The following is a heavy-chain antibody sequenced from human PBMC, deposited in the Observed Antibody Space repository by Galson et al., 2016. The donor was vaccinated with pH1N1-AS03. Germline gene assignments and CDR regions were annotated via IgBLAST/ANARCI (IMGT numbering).Heavy chain of an antibody. CDR3: ARHMVNSWHDGLDF. J-gene: IGHJ4*02. V-gene: IGHV5-51*01. CDR2: IYPLDSDI. D-gene: IGHD3-10*01. CDR1: RDSFTNHW. Sequence: QSGAEVKKPGESLKISCKGSRDSFTNHWIAWVRQMTGKGLEWMAIIYPLDSDIRYSPSFQGQVTISADMSISTAYLEWSSLQASDTAIYYCARHMVNSWHDGLDFWGPGTLVTVSS.